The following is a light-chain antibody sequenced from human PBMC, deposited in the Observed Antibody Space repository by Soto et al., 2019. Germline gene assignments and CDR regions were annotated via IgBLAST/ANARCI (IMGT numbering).Light chain of an antibody. V-gene: IGKV3-20*01. CDR1: QSIGSSY. Sequence: EIMLTQSPGTLSLSPGQRATLSCRASQSIGSSYLAWYQQHPGQAPRLLIFGASHRATGIPNRFSGSGSGTDFTLAISRLEPEDFAVYHCQQYAGSPETFGQGTKVDIK. J-gene: IGKJ1*01. CDR2: GAS. CDR3: QQYAGSPET.